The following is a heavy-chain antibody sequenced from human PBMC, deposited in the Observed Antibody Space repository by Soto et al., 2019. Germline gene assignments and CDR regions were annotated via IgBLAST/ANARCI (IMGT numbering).Heavy chain of an antibody. Sequence: QEQLVQAGAEVKKPGSSVRISCRASGGTFSNDAVSWVRQAPGQGLQWMGGIIPIFGTTHYARKFQGRVRITGDESTATAYMERRGVTSGDTAVYYWAPGLRTGNSGMAVWGQGTAVTV. CDR2: IIPIFGTT. CDR1: GGTFSNDA. J-gene: IGHJ6*02. D-gene: IGHD3-10*01. CDR3: APGLRTGNSGMAV. V-gene: IGHV1-69*01.